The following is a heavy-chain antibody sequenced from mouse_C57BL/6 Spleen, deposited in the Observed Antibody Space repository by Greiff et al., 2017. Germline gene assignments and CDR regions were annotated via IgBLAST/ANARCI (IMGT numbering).Heavy chain of an antibody. CDR3: ITGTYWFAY. J-gene: IGHJ3*01. CDR1: GFTFSNYW. Sequence: EVMLVESGGGLVQPGGSMKLSCVASGFTFSNYWMNWVRQSPEKGLEWVAQIRLKSDNYATHYAESVKGRFTISRDDSKSSVYLQMNNLRAEDTGIYYCITGTYWFAYWGQGTLVTVSA. CDR2: IRLKSDNYAT. V-gene: IGHV6-3*01. D-gene: IGHD4-1*01.